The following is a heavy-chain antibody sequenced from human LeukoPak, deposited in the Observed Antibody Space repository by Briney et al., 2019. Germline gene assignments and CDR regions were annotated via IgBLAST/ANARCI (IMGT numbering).Heavy chain of an antibody. D-gene: IGHD3-22*01. CDR2: INPGDSDT. CDR1: GYTFTNYW. CDR3: ARPYYYDSSGPGD. V-gene: IGHV5-51*01. J-gene: IGHJ4*02. Sequence: GESLKISCKGSGYTFTNYWIAWVRQMPGKGLEWMAIINPGDSDTRFSPSFQGQVTISADKSISTAYLQWSSLKASDTAMYYCARPYYYDSSGPGDWGQGTLVTVSS.